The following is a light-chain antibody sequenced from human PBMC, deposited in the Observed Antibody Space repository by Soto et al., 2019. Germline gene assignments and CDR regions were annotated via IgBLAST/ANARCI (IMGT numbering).Light chain of an antibody. CDR1: SGSIASNY. J-gene: IGLJ3*02. CDR3: QSYDSTTHV. Sequence: NFMLTQPHSVSASPGKTVTISCTRSSGSIASNYVQWYQQRPGSSPTTVIYEDDRRPSGVPDRFSGSIDSSSNSASLTISGLKTEDEADYYCQSYDSTTHVFGGGTKLTVL. CDR2: EDD. V-gene: IGLV6-57*01.